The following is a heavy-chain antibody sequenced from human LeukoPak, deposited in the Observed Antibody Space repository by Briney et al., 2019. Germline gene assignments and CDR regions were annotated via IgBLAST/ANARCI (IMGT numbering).Heavy chain of an antibody. CDR1: GFTFSSYG. Sequence: PGGSLRLSCGASGFTFSSYGMTWVRQAPGKGLEWVSHISSRGDVIPYEDSVKGRFIISRDDAESSLYLQMNSLRVEDTAVYYCARDEDGDQEFDYWGQGTLVTVSS. J-gene: IGHJ4*02. CDR3: ARDEDGDQEFDY. CDR2: ISSRGDVI. D-gene: IGHD7-27*01. V-gene: IGHV3-48*03.